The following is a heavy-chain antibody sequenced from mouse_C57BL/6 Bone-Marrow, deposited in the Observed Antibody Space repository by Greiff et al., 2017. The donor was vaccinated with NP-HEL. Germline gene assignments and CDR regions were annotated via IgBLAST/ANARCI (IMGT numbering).Heavy chain of an antibody. Sequence: EVKLMESEGGLVQPGSSMKLSCTASGFTFSDYYMAWVRQVPEKGLEWVANINYDGSSTYYLDSLKSRFIISRDNAKNILYLQMSSLKSEDTATYYCARNYYGRGDWYFDVWGTGTTVTVSS. CDR2: INYDGSST. J-gene: IGHJ1*03. CDR1: GFTFSDYY. V-gene: IGHV5-16*01. CDR3: ARNYYGRGDWYFDV. D-gene: IGHD1-1*01.